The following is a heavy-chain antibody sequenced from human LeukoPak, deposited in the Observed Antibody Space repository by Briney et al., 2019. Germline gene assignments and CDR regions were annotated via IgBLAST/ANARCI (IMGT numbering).Heavy chain of an antibody. V-gene: IGHV1-69*05. Sequence: ASVKVSCKASGGTFSSYAISWVRQAPGQGLEWMGGIIPIFGTANYAQKFQGRVTITTDESTSTAYMELSSLRSEDTAVYYCAGFTVRGPKKAYYMDVWGKGTTVTVSS. D-gene: IGHD3-10*01. CDR1: GGTFSSYA. J-gene: IGHJ6*03. CDR3: AGFTVRGPKKAYYMDV. CDR2: IIPIFGTA.